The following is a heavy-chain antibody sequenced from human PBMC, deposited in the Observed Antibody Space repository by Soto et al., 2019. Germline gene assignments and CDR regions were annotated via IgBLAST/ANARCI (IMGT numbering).Heavy chain of an antibody. V-gene: IGHV1-46*03. J-gene: IGHJ4*02. CDR2: INPSGGST. CDR3: ARAYTVGDYFDY. Sequence: ASVKVSSKASGYTFTSYYMHWVRQAPGQGLEWMGIINPSGGSTSYAQKFQGRVTMTRDTSTSTVYMELSSLRSEDTAVYYCARAYTVGDYFDYWGQGTLVTVSS. D-gene: IGHD1-26*01. CDR1: GYTFTSYY.